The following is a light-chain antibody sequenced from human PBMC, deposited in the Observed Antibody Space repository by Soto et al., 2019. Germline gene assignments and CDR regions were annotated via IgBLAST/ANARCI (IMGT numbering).Light chain of an antibody. J-gene: IGKJ2*01. CDR2: AAS. CDR1: QSISSY. CDR3: QQSYSTPYT. Sequence: DIQMTQSPSSLSASVGDRVTITCRASQSISSYLNWYQQKPGKATKLLIYAASSLQSGVPSRFSGSGSGTEFTLTISSLQPEDFATYYCQQSYSTPYTLGQGTKLEIK. V-gene: IGKV1-39*01.